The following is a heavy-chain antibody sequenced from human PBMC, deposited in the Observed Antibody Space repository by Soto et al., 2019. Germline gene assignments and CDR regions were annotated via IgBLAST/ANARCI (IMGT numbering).Heavy chain of an antibody. Sequence: ASVKVSCKASGYTFTGYYMHWVRQAPGQGLEWMGWINPNSGGTNYAQKFQGWVTMTRDTSISTAYMELSRLRSDDTAVYYCARSLPYYYDSSGYSLGPDAFDIWGQGTMVTVSS. CDR2: INPNSGGT. CDR3: ARSLPYYYDSSGYSLGPDAFDI. D-gene: IGHD3-22*01. J-gene: IGHJ3*02. V-gene: IGHV1-2*04. CDR1: GYTFTGYY.